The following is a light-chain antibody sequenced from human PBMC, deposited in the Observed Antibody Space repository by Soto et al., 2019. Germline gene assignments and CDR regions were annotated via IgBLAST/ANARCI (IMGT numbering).Light chain of an antibody. J-gene: IGKJ5*01. CDR2: AAS. CDR3: HQAASFPIT. CDR1: QSLYSD. V-gene: IGKV3D-15*01. Sequence: PGERATLSCRASQSLYSDLAWYQQKPGQAPRLLIYAASSRATGIPDRFSGSGSGTDFTLTINGLQPEDFATYYCHQAASFPITFGQGTRLEI.